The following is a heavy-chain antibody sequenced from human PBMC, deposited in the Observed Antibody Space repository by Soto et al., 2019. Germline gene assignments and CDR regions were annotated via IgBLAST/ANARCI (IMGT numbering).Heavy chain of an antibody. CDR1: GFTFDDYN. V-gene: IGHV3-43*01. CDR3: VKETYYYDVSSYYPLGS. CDR2: ISRDGTNT. D-gene: IGHD3-22*01. Sequence: GGSLRLSCAASGFTFDDYNMHWVRQAPGKGLEWVSLISRDGTNTNYAESVKGRFTISRENSKNSLYLQMKSMRTEDTALYYCVKETYYYDVSSYYPLGSWGQGT. J-gene: IGHJ5*02.